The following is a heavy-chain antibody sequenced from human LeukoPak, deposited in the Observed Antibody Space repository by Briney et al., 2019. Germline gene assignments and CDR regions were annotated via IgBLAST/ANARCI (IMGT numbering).Heavy chain of an antibody. D-gene: IGHD3-10*01. Sequence: GGSLRLSCAASGFTFSSYAMSWVRQAPGKGLEWVSALPSSGGSTYFADSVKGRFTISKDDSKNTLYLHMSGLRAKDTAVYYCAKDLSAGPLGRFDYWGQGTLVTVSS. J-gene: IGHJ4*02. CDR3: AKDLSAGPLGRFDY. V-gene: IGHV3-23*01. CDR2: LPSSGGST. CDR1: GFTFSSYA.